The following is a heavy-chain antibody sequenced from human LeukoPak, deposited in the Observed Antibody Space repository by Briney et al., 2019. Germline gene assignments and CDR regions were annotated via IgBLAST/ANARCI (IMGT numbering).Heavy chain of an antibody. Sequence: PGGSLRLSCAGSGFTFSGYWMSWVRQAPGKGLEWVANIKQDGSNKYYVDSVKGRFTISRDNAKNSLSLQMNGLRAEDTGVYYCTGNEVWGQGTLVTVSS. D-gene: IGHD1-1*01. V-gene: IGHV3-7*01. J-gene: IGHJ4*02. CDR1: GFTFSGYW. CDR2: IKQDGSNK. CDR3: TGNEV.